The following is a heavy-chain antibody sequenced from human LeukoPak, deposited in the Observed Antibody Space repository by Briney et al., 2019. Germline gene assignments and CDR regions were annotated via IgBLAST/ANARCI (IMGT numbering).Heavy chain of an antibody. CDR3: ARGIDTSNTSCFAWLWFEP. V-gene: IGHV1-8*03. Sequence: ASVKVSCKASGYTFTRYDINWVRQATGQGLEWMGWMNPNSGNTGYAQKFQGRVTITRNTSISTAYMELSSLRSEDTAVYYCARGIDTSNTSCFAWLWFEPWGQGTLVTVSS. J-gene: IGHJ5*02. D-gene: IGHD2-2*01. CDR2: MNPNSGNT. CDR1: GYTFTRYD.